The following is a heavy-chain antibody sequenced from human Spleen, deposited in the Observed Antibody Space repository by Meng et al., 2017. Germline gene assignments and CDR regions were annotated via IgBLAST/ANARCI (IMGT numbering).Heavy chain of an antibody. V-gene: IGHV3-23*01. CDR3: ARSRRYRYYYDSSGADDAFDI. CDR2: ISGSGGST. CDR1: GFTFSSYA. Sequence: GESLKISCAASGFTFSSYAMSWVRQAPGKGLEWVSAISGSGGSTYYADSVKGRFTISRDNSKNTLYLQMNSLRAEDTAVYYCARSRRYRYYYDSSGADDAFDIWGQGTMVTVSS. D-gene: IGHD3-22*01. J-gene: IGHJ3*02.